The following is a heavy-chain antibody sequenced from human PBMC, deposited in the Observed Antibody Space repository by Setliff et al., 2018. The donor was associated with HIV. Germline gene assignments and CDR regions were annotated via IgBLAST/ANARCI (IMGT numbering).Heavy chain of an antibody. CDR2: LSYRGTT. CDR1: GGSVSTSTYY. V-gene: IGHV4-39*01. J-gene: IGHJ4*02. Sequence: SETLSLTCTVSGGSVSTSTYYWGWIRQPPGKGLEYIGTLSYRGTTHYNPSLKSRIALSIDSSKNQFSLNLHLVTATDSALYYCATTRPISTGYPGFFDSWGQGIVVTVSS. CDR3: ATTRPISTGYPGFFDS. D-gene: IGHD3-9*01.